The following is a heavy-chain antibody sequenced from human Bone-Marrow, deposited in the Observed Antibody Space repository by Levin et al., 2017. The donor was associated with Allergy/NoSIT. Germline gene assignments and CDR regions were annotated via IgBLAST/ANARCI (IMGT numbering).Heavy chain of an antibody. Sequence: ASVKVSCRASGYSFNDYYIYWLRQAPGQGLEWVGWINPHSGDTNYAQRFQGWVTMTREKSTSTAYMELTRLRSDDTGVYFCARSPNPQSSQSRTAYWFDPWGQGTLVTVSS. CDR3: ARSPNPQSSQSRTAYWFDP. CDR1: GYSFNDYY. D-gene: IGHD1-1*01. V-gene: IGHV1-2*04. J-gene: IGHJ5*02. CDR2: INPHSGDT.